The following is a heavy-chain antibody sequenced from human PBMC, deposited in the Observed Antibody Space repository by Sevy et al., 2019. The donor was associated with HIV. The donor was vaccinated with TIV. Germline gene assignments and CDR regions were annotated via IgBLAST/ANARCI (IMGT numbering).Heavy chain of an antibody. CDR3: AGRNDFDI. V-gene: IGHV4-59*08. J-gene: IGHJ3*02. Sequence: SETLSLTCTVSGGSINSDHWNWIRQPPGKGLEWIGYVYYTGGTNYNPSLKNRVTISVDRTKNQFTLKLTSVNDADTAVYYYAGRNDFDIWCQATMLTVSS. CDR1: GGSINSDH. CDR2: VYYTGGT.